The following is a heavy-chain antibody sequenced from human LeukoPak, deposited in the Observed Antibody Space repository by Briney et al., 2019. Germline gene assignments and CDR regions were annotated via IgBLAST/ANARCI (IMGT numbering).Heavy chain of an antibody. J-gene: IGHJ4*02. Sequence: GASVKVSCKASGYTFTSYDINWVRQATGQGLEWMGWMNPNSGNTGYAQKFQGRVTITRNTSISTAYMELSSLRSEDTAVYYCARDLGTTGTTELDYWGQGTLVTVSS. CDR3: ARDLGTTGTTELDY. CDR2: MNPNSGNT. CDR1: GYTFTSYD. D-gene: IGHD1-1*01. V-gene: IGHV1-8*03.